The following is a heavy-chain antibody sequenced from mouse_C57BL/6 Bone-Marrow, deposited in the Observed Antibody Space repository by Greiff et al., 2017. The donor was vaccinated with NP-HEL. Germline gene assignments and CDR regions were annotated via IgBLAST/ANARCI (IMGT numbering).Heavy chain of an antibody. CDR2: INPYNGGL. V-gene: IGHV1-19*01. CDR3: ARHYYGSSPFAY. D-gene: IGHD1-1*01. J-gene: IGHJ3*01. Sequence: VQLQQSGPVLVKPGASVKMSCKASGYTFTDYYMNWVKQSHGKSLEWIGVINPYNGGLSYNQKFKGKATLTVDKSSSTAYMELTSLTSEDSAVYYCARHYYGSSPFAYWGQGTLVTVSA. CDR1: GYTFTDYY.